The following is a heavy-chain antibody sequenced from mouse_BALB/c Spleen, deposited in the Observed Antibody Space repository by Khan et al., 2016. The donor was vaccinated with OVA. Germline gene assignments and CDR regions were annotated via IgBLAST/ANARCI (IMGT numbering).Heavy chain of an antibody. CDR2: IDPENGNT. CDR3: ARRGYGNYWFAY. V-gene: IGHV14-1*02. J-gene: IGHJ3*01. CDR1: GFNIKDYY. Sequence: VQLQQSGAELVRPGALVKLSCKASGFNIKDYYMLWVKQRPEQGLEWIGWIDPENGNTIYDPKFQGKASITADKSSNTAYLQLSSLTSEDTAVYYCARRGYGNYWFAYWGQGTLVTVSA. D-gene: IGHD2-1*01.